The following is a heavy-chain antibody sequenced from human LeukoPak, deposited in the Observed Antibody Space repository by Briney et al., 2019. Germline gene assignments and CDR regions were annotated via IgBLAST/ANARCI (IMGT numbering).Heavy chain of an antibody. Sequence: GGSLRLSCTASGFTFSGYSMNWIRQAPGKGLEWVSSFGTRSTSIYHAGSVKGRFTISRDNAKNSLDLQMNSLRVEDTAVYYCARVYSSSSGKNAFDVWGQGTMVTVSS. J-gene: IGHJ3*01. V-gene: IGHV3-21*04. CDR2: FGTRSTSI. CDR1: GFTFSGYS. D-gene: IGHD6-6*01. CDR3: ARVYSSSSGKNAFDV.